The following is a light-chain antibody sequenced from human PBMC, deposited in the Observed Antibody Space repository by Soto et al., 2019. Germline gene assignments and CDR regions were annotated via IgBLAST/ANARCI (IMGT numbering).Light chain of an antibody. CDR2: GAS. CDR3: QQYDYWPPYT. V-gene: IGKV3-15*01. CDR1: QCIRDN. J-gene: IGKJ2*01. Sequence: EILMTQSPATLSVSPGERAIVSCRASQCIRDNLAWYQQTPGRAPRLLIYGASIRAIGVPARFSGSGSGTEFTLTISRLQSEDFAVYYCQQYDYWPPYTFGQGTKVEI.